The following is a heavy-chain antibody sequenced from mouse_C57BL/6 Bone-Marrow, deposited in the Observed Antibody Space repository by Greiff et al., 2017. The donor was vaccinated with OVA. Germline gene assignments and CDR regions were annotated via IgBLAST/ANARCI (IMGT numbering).Heavy chain of an antibody. CDR3: TRRRDYSFDY. Sequence: EVQLQESGTVLVRPGASVKMSCKTSGYTFTSYWMHWVKQRPGQGLEWIGAIYPGNSDTSYNQKFKGKAKLTADTSASTAYMELSSLTTEDSAVYYCTRRRDYSFDYWGQGTTLTVSS. CDR1: GYTFTSYW. CDR2: IYPGNSDT. V-gene: IGHV1-5*01. J-gene: IGHJ2*01.